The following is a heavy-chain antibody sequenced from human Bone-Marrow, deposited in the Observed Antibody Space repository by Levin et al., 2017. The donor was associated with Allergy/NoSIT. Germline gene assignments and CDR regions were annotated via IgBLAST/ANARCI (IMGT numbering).Heavy chain of an antibody. V-gene: IGHV3-73*01. Sequence: GESLKISCAASGFTFSGSAMHWVRQASGKGLEWVGRIRSKANSYATAYAASVKGRFTISRDDSKNTAYLQMNSLKTEDTAVYYCTRYPHAGEHWYFDLWGRGTLVTVSS. CDR2: IRSKANSYAT. CDR1: GFTFSGSA. J-gene: IGHJ2*01. D-gene: IGHD7-27*01. CDR3: TRYPHAGEHWYFDL.